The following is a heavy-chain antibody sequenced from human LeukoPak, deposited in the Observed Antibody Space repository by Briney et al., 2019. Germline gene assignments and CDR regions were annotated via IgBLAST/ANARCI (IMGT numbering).Heavy chain of an antibody. D-gene: IGHD2-21*01. CDR3: AKGVNLPSYYFDY. CDR2: IYSGGST. Sequence: GGSLRLSCAASGFTVSSNYMSWVRQAPGKGLEWVSVIYSGGSTYYADSVKGRFTISRDNSKNTLYLQMNSLRAEDTAVYYCAKGVNLPSYYFDYWGQGTLVTVSS. CDR1: GFTVSSNY. V-gene: IGHV3-53*01. J-gene: IGHJ4*02.